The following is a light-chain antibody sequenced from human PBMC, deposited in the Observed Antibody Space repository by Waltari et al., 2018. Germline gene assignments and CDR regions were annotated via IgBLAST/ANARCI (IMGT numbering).Light chain of an antibody. Sequence: QSVLTQPPSASGTPGKRVTISCSGSSSTIESNTVNWYQQLPGTAPKLLIYSNNQRPSGVPDRFSGSKSGTSASLAISGLQSEDEADYYCAAWDDSLNGWVFGGGTKLTVL. J-gene: IGLJ3*02. V-gene: IGLV1-44*01. CDR1: SSTIESNT. CDR2: SNN. CDR3: AAWDDSLNGWV.